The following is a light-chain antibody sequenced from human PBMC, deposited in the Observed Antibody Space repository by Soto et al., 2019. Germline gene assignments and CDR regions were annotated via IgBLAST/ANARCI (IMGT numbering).Light chain of an antibody. V-gene: IGKV3-15*01. J-gene: IGKJ1*01. CDR2: GAS. Sequence: EIVMAQSPATLSVSPGERATLSCRASQSVSTKVAWYQQRPGQAPRLLIYGASTRATGIPDRFSGSGSGTEFTLTISSLQSEDSAVYYGQQYNAWPPITFGQGNKVEI. CDR3: QQYNAWPPIT. CDR1: QSVSTK.